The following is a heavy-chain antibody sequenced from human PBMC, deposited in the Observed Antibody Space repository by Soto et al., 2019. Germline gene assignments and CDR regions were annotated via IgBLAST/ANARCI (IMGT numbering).Heavy chain of an antibody. Sequence: GASVKVSRKASGGTFSSYTISWVRQAPGQRLEWMGRILPILGIANYAQKFQGRVTITADKSTSTAYMELSSLRSEDTAVYYCARDRVYSGYVSGDGFDYWGQGTLVTGSS. V-gene: IGHV1-69*04. D-gene: IGHD5-12*01. CDR3: ARDRVYSGYVSGDGFDY. J-gene: IGHJ4*02. CDR1: GGTFSSYT. CDR2: ILPILGIA.